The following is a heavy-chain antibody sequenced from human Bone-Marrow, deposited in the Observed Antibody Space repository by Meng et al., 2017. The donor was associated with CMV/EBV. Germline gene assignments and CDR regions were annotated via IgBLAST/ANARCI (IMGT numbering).Heavy chain of an antibody. Sequence: TFSSYAIGWVRQAPGQGLEWMGGIIPILGIANYAQKFQGRVTITADKSTSTAYMELSSLRSEDTAVYYCARDRATSIAARQIIWFDPWGQGTLVTVSS. CDR3: ARDRATSIAARQIIWFDP. CDR2: IIPILGIA. V-gene: IGHV1-69*10. D-gene: IGHD6-6*01. CDR1: TFSSYA. J-gene: IGHJ5*02.